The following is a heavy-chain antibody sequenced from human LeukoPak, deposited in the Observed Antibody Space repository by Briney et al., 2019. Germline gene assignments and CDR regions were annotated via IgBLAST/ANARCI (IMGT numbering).Heavy chain of an antibody. D-gene: IGHD2-21*01. CDR1: GFTFSNYW. CDR2: IKFDGSEK. V-gene: IGHV3-7*01. Sequence: GGSLRLSWAASGFTFSNYWMTWVRQAPGKGLEWVASIKFDGSEKYYVDSVKGRFTISRDNAKNSLYLQMNSLRAEDTALYYCARDHTDPGLFFDSWGQGTLVTVSS. J-gene: IGHJ4*02. CDR3: ARDHTDPGLFFDS.